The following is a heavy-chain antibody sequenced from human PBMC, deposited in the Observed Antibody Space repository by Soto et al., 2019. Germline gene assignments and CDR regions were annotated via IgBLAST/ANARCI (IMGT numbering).Heavy chain of an antibody. CDR1: GGSISSYY. CDR3: ARRAGYYENYFDY. CDR2: IYYSGST. Sequence: SETLSLTCTVSGGSISSYYWSWIRQPPGKGLEWIGYIYYSGSTNYNPSLKSRVTISVDTSKNQFSLKLSSVTAADTAVYSCARRAGYYENYFDYWGQGTLVTVSS. D-gene: IGHD3-9*01. J-gene: IGHJ4*02. V-gene: IGHV4-59*01.